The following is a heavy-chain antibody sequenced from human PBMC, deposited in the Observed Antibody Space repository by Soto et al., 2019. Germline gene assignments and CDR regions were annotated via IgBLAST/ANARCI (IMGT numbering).Heavy chain of an antibody. V-gene: IGHV1-18*01. D-gene: IGHD3-16*01. CDR2: ISGYNGNT. J-gene: IGHJ4*02. CDR1: GYTFRSYG. Sequence: QVQLVQSGGEVKKPGASVKVSCKASGYTFRSYGVSWVRQAPGQGLKWMGWISGYNGNTNYAQSFQGRVTMTIDTSTNTAYMELRSLRSDDTAVYYCASRSGRGQYYFDYWGQGTLVTVSS. CDR3: ASRSGRGQYYFDY.